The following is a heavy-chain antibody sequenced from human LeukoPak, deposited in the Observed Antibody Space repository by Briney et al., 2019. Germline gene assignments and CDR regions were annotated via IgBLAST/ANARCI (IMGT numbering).Heavy chain of an antibody. Sequence: PGGSLRLSCAASGFTFSSYSMNWVCQAPGKGLEWVSSISSSSSYIYYADSVKGRFTISRDNAKNSLYLQMNSLRAEDTAVYYCARSIYSGSYCDYWGQGTLVTVSS. V-gene: IGHV3-21*01. CDR2: ISSSSSYI. CDR3: ARSIYSGSYCDY. J-gene: IGHJ4*02. CDR1: GFTFSSYS. D-gene: IGHD1-26*01.